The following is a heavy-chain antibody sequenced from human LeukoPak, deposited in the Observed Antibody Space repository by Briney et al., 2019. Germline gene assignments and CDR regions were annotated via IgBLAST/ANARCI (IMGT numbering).Heavy chain of an antibody. CDR2: INHSGST. D-gene: IGHD3-3*01. CDR3: ARGQFSIFGVVIRPSYFDY. Sequence: SETLSLTCTVSGGSISSSSYYWGWIRQPPGKGLEWIGEINHSGSTNYNPSLKSRVTISVDTSKNQFSLKLSSVTAADTAVYYCARGQFSIFGVVIRPSYFDYWGQGTLVTVSS. CDR1: GGSISSSSYY. J-gene: IGHJ4*02. V-gene: IGHV4-39*07.